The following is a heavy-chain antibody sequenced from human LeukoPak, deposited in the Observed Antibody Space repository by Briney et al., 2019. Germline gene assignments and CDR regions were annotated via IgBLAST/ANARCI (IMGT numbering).Heavy chain of an antibody. Sequence: TGGSLRLSCAASGFTFSSYAMSWVRQAPGKGLEWVSAISGSGGSTYYADSVKGRFTISRDNSKNTLFLQMNSLRAEDTAVYYCATRTRWGSYYFDYWGQGTLVTVSS. D-gene: IGHD7-27*01. CDR2: ISGSGGST. CDR3: ATRTRWGSYYFDY. CDR1: GFTFSSYA. V-gene: IGHV3-23*01. J-gene: IGHJ4*02.